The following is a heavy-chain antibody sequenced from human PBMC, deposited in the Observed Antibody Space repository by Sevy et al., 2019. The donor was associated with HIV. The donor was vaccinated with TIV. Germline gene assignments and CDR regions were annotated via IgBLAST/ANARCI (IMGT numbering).Heavy chain of an antibody. CDR2: ISSLSSYT. V-gene: IGHV3-11*06. CDR1: GFTFSNYY. D-gene: IGHD1-26*01. Sequence: GGSLRLSCAASGFTFSNYYMSWIRQAPGKGLEWVSYISSLSSYTNFADSVKGRFTISRDNAKNSLYLQMKSLRAEDTAVYYCAGGSGRYNDAFDIWGQGTMVNVSS. CDR3: AGGSGRYNDAFDI. J-gene: IGHJ3*02.